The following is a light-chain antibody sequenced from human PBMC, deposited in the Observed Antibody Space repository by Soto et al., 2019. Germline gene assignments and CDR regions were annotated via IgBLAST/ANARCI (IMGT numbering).Light chain of an antibody. V-gene: IGLV1-40*01. CDR3: QSYDRSLSGRV. J-gene: IGLJ1*01. Sequence: QSVLTQPPSVSGAPGQRVTISCTGSSSNTGAGYDVHWYQQLPGTAPKLLIYGNNNRPSGVPDRFSGSKSGTSASLAITGLQAEDEADYYCQSYDRSLSGRVFGTGTKLTVL. CDR1: SSNTGAGYD. CDR2: GNN.